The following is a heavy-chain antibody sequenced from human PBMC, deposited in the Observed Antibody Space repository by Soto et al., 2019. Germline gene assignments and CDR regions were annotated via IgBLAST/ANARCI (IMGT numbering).Heavy chain of an antibody. J-gene: IGHJ4*02. Sequence: LRLSCTGSGFDFGDYYMSWIRRAPGKGLEWVSYIDSGDGTTYYTDSVKGRFTISRDNAKKTVYLQMSSLRVEDTALYYCVRPYYSSSWFPFDRWGQGTLVTV. CDR2: IDSGDGTT. CDR1: GFDFGDYY. D-gene: IGHD6-13*01. CDR3: VRPYYSSSWFPFDR. V-gene: IGHV3-11*01.